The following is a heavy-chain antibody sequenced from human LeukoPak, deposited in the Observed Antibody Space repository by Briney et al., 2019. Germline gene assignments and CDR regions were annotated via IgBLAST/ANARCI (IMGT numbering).Heavy chain of an antibody. V-gene: IGHV3-30-3*01. J-gene: IGHJ4*02. CDR3: ARDGQEWLMSIGYYYFDY. Sequence: PGRSLRLSCAASGFTFSSYAMHWVRQAPGKGLEWVAVISYDGSNKYYADSVKGRFTISRDNSKNTLYLQINSLRAEDTAVYYCARDGQEWLMSIGYYYFDYWGQGTLVTVSS. CDR2: ISYDGSNK. D-gene: IGHD3-3*01. CDR1: GFTFSSYA.